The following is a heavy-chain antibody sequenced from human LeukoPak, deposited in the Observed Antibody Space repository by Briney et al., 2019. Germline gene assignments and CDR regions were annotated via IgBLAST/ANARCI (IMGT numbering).Heavy chain of an antibody. CDR1: GFTFNNYA. CDR2: ISGSGGST. Sequence: PGGSLRLSCTASGFTFNNYAMNWVRQAPGKGLEWVSAISGSGGSTYYADSVKGRFTISRDNSKNTLYLQMNSLRAEDTAVYYCAKGLRYCSSTSCYPLFDYWGQGTLVTVSS. V-gene: IGHV3-23*01. J-gene: IGHJ4*02. D-gene: IGHD2-2*01. CDR3: AKGLRYCSSTSCYPLFDY.